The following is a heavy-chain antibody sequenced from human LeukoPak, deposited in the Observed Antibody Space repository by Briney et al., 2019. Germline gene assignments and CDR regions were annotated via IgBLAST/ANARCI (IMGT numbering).Heavy chain of an antibody. V-gene: IGHV3-23*01. CDR3: ARDALYYDFWSGYPDTYFDY. Sequence: PGGSLRLSCAASGFTFSSYGMSWVRQAPGKGLEWVSAISGSGGSTYYADSVKGRFTISRDNAKNSLYLQMNSLRAEDTAVYYCARDALYYDFWSGYPDTYFDYWGQGTLVTVSS. CDR2: ISGSGGST. D-gene: IGHD3-3*01. CDR1: GFTFSSYG. J-gene: IGHJ4*02.